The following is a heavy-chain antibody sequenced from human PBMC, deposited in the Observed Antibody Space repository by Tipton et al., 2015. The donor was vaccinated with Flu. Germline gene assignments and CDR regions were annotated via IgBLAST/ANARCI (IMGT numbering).Heavy chain of an antibody. CDR3: ARGLRSGFYSVGYFEY. J-gene: IGHJ4*03. CDR2: FYPSGGT. Sequence: TLSLTCTVSGASITSGNNYWSWIRQPAGKGLEYIGRFYPSGGTKYNPSLKSRVSISVDTSKNQFSLRLNSVTAADTAVYYCARGLRSGFYSVGYFEYWGQGRQVTVSS. D-gene: IGHD6-19*01. V-gene: IGHV4-61*02. CDR1: GASITSGNNY.